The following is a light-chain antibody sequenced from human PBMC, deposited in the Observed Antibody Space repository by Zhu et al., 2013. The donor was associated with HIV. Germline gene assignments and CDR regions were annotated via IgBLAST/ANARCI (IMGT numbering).Light chain of an antibody. CDR3: GTWDTSLTAVV. Sequence: QSALTQPASVSGSPGQSITISCTGTSSGVVNFNLVSWYQQSPGKAPKLIIYEVTKRPSGIPDRFSGSKSGTSATLGIAGLQTGDEADYYCGTWDTSLTAVVFGGGTKLTVL. V-gene: IGLV2-14*02. CDR1: SSGVVNFNL. CDR2: EVT. J-gene: IGLJ2*01.